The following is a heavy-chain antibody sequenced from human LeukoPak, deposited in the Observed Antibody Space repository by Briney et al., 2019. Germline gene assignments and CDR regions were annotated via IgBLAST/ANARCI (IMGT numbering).Heavy chain of an antibody. CDR3: ARGRKVRGVMQTRYYYYYMDV. D-gene: IGHD3-10*01. CDR2: MNPNSGNT. V-gene: IGHV1-8*01. Sequence: ASVKVSCKASGYTFTSYDINWVRQATGQGLEWMGWMNPNSGNTGYAQKFQGRVTMTRNTSISTACMELSSLRSEDTSMYYCARGRKVRGVMQTRYYYYYMDVWGKGTTVTVSS. J-gene: IGHJ6*03. CDR1: GYTFTSYD.